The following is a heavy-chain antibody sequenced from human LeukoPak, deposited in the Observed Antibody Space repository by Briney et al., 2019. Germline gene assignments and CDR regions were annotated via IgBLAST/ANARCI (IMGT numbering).Heavy chain of an antibody. CDR3: ATYRQVLLPFES. CDR2: IFPSGGEI. CDR1: GFPFRTFA. J-gene: IGHJ4*02. V-gene: IGHV3-23*01. D-gene: IGHD2-8*02. Sequence: GGPLKPPFEPPGFPFRTFALIWVARPPGKGLGGVSSIFPSGGEIHYADSVRGRFTISRDNSKSTLSLQMNSLRAEDTAIYYCATYRQVLLPFESWGQGTLVTVSS.